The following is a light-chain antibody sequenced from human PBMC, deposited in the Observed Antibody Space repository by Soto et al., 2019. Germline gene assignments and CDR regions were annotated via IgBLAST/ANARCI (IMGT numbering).Light chain of an antibody. CDR2: YDD. CDR1: SSNIGNNA. CDR3: AAWDDSLNRHV. J-gene: IGLJ1*01. V-gene: IGLV1-36*01. Sequence: VLTQPPSVSGSPRQRVTISCSGSSSNIGNNAVNWYQQLPGKAPKLLIYYDDLLPSWVSDRFSGSKSGTSASLAISGLQSEDEADYYCAAWDDSLNRHVFGTGTKVTVL.